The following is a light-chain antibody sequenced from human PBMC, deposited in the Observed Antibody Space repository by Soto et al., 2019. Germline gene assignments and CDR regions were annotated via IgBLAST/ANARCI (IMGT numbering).Light chain of an antibody. CDR3: QQYDHPPYT. V-gene: IGKV1-5*03. CDR2: KAS. J-gene: IGKJ5*01. CDR1: QTISSW. Sequence: DIQMTQSPSTLSGSVGDRVTITCRASQTISSWLAWYQQKPGKAPKLLIYKASTLKSGVPSRFSGSGSGTEFTLTISSLQPEDTATYYCQQYDHPPYTFGQGTRLEIK.